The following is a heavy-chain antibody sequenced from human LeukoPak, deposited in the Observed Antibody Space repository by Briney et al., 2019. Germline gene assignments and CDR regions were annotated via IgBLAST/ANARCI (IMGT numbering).Heavy chain of an antibody. Sequence: SETLSLTCAVSGVSISTNTWWSWVRQPPGKGLEWIGQTSHDGNADYTPSLKSLVTISVDKSKNQLSLKLNSVTAADSAVYYCAKHGGRYFDSWGQGTLVTVPS. V-gene: IGHV4-4*02. CDR1: GVSISTNTW. D-gene: IGHD4-23*01. J-gene: IGHJ4*02. CDR2: TSHDGNA. CDR3: AKHGGRYFDS.